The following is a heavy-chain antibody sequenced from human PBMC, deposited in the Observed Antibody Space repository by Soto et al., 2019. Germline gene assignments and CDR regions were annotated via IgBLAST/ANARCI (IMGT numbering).Heavy chain of an antibody. D-gene: IGHD3-3*01. CDR1: GFTFSSYA. CDR2: ISGSGGST. CDR3: AKEWYDFWSGYRALDP. J-gene: IGHJ5*02. V-gene: IGHV3-23*01. Sequence: GGSLRLSCAASGFTFSSYAMSWVRQAPGKGLEWVSAISGSGGSTYYADSVKGRFTISRDNSKNTLYLQMNSLTAEDSAVYFCAKEWYDFWSGYRALDPWGQGTLVTVS.